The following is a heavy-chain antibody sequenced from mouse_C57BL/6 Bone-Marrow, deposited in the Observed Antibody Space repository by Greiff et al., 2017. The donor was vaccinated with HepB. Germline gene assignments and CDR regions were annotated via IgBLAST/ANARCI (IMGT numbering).Heavy chain of an antibody. D-gene: IGHD2-2*01. J-gene: IGHJ2*01. CDR3: ASFYYGYDSYYFDY. V-gene: IGHV1-82*01. Sequence: QVQLKQSGPELVKPGASVKISCKASGYAFSSSWMNWVKQRPGKGLEWIGRIYPGDGDTNYNGKFKGKATLTADKSSSTAYMQLSSLTSEDSAVYFCASFYYGYDSYYFDYWGQGTTLTVSS. CDR1: GYAFSSSW. CDR2: IYPGDGDT.